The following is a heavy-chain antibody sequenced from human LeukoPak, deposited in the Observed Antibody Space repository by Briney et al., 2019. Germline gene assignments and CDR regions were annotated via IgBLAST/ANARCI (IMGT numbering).Heavy chain of an antibody. J-gene: IGHJ4*02. CDR3: ARESTVAGTARYLDY. D-gene: IGHD6-13*01. CDR1: GGSISSYY. V-gene: IGHV4-4*07. Sequence: SETLSLTCTVSGGSISSYYWSWIRQPAGKGLEWIVRIYTSGSTNYSPSLKSRVTMSVDTSKNEFSLKLNSVTAADTAVYYCARESTVAGTARYLDYWGQGTLVTVSS. CDR2: IYTSGST.